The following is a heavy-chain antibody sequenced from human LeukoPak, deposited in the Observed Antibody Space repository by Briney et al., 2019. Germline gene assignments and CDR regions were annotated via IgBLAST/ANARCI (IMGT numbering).Heavy chain of an antibody. Sequence: PSETLSLTCAVYGGSFSGYYWSWIRQPPGKGLEWIGEINHSGSTNYNPSLKSRVTISVDTSKNQFSLRLSSVTAADTAVYYCARSIWFDPWGQGTLVTVSS. J-gene: IGHJ5*02. CDR3: ARSIWFDP. V-gene: IGHV4-34*01. CDR2: INHSGST. CDR1: GGSFSGYY.